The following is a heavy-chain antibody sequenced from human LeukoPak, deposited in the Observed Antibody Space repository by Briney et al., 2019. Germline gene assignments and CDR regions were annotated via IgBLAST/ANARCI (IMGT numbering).Heavy chain of an antibody. D-gene: IGHD5-12*01. V-gene: IGHV3-23*01. CDR1: GFSYSSFA. Sequence: GGSLRLSCAASGFSYSSFAMSWVRQAPGKGLEWVSVISGLGDSTNYAESVKGRFTISRDNSKNTVYLLMNSLRGEDTAVYYCAKGPAKYSGYDYFEYWGQGTLVTVSS. CDR2: ISGLGDST. CDR3: AKGPAKYSGYDYFEY. J-gene: IGHJ4*02.